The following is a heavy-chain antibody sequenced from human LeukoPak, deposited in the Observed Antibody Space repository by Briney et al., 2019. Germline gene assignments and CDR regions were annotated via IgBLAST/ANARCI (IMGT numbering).Heavy chain of an antibody. V-gene: IGHV4-61*02. CDR3: ARVAGYYNDY. Sequence: PSETLSLTCTVSGGSISSGSYYWSWIRQPAGKGLEWIGRIYTSGSTNYNPSLNSRVTISVDTSKNPFSLKLSSVTAADTAVYYRARVAGYYNDYWGQGTLVTVSS. J-gene: IGHJ4*02. D-gene: IGHD3-10*01. CDR2: IYTSGST. CDR1: GGSISSGSYY.